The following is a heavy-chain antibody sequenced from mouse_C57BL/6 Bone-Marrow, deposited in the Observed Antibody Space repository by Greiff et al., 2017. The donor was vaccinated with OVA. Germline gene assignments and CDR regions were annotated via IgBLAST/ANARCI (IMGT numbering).Heavy chain of an antibody. CDR3: ARGHGSSFFDY. V-gene: IGHV5-16*01. J-gene: IGHJ2*01. Sequence: EVQLVESEGGLAQPGSSMKLSCTASGFTFSDYYMAWVRQVPEKGLEWVANINYDGSSTYYLDSLKSRFIISRDNAKNILYLQMSSLKSEDTATYYCARGHGSSFFDYWGKGTTLTVSS. D-gene: IGHD1-1*01. CDR2: INYDGSST. CDR1: GFTFSDYY.